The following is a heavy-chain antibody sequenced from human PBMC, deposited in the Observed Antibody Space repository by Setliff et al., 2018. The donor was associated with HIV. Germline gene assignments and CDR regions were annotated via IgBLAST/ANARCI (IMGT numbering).Heavy chain of an antibody. Sequence: PSETLSLTCAVSNYSISSAYYWGWIRHPPGKGLERIGSIYHSGSTYYNPSLKSRVTISVDTSKNQFSLKLSSVTAADTAVYYCARRPAGAVAGGYGMDVWGQGTTVTVSS. CDR1: NYSISSAYY. V-gene: IGHV4-38-2*01. D-gene: IGHD6-19*01. CDR2: IYHSGST. J-gene: IGHJ6*02. CDR3: ARRPAGAVAGGYGMDV.